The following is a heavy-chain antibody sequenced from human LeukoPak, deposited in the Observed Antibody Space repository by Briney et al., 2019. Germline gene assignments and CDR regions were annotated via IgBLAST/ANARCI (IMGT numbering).Heavy chain of an antibody. CDR3: ARWVPPSDWFDP. D-gene: IGHD3-10*01. CDR1: GGSISSYY. Sequence: SETLSLTCTVSGGSISSYYWSRIRQPPGKGLEWIGYIYYSGSTNYNPSLKSRVTISVDTSKNQFSLKLSSVTAADTAVYYCARWVPPSDWFDPWGQGTLVTVSS. J-gene: IGHJ5*02. V-gene: IGHV4-59*01. CDR2: IYYSGST.